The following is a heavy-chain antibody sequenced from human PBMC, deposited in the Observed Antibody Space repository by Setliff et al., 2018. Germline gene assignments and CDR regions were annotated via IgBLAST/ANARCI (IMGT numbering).Heavy chain of an antibody. CDR3: ARLSRMTTKRDDAFDI. D-gene: IGHD4-17*01. Sequence: SQTLSLTCAVYGGSFSGYYWSWIRQPPGKGLEWIGEINHSGSTNYNPSLKSRVTISVDTSKNQCSLKLSSVTAADTAVYYCARLSRMTTKRDDAFDIWGQGTMVTVSS. J-gene: IGHJ3*02. V-gene: IGHV4-34*01. CDR2: INHSGST. CDR1: GGSFSGYY.